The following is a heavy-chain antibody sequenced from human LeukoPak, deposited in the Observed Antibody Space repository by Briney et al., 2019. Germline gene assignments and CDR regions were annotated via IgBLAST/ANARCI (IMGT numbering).Heavy chain of an antibody. D-gene: IGHD3-16*01. V-gene: IGHV3-49*04. CDR1: GFTFSSYE. J-gene: IGHJ4*02. CDR2: IRSKAYGGTT. Sequence: PGGSLRLSCAASGFTFSSYEMNWVRQAPGKGLEWVGFIRSKAYGGTTEYAAAVKGRFTISRDDSRRIVYLQMNSLKTEDTAVYYCTREGRGSDAFDYWGQGTLVTVSS. CDR3: TREGRGSDAFDY.